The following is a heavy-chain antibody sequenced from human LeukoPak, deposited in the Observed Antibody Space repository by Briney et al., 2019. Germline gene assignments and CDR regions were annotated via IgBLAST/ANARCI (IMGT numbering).Heavy chain of an antibody. Sequence: PSETLSLTCTVSGGSISGSSYYWGWIRQPPGKGLEWIGSIYYSGSTYYNPSLKSRVTISVDTSKNQFSLKLSSVTAADTAVYYCARNDWAYGYRFDYWGQGTLVTVSS. D-gene: IGHD5-18*01. J-gene: IGHJ4*02. V-gene: IGHV4-39*01. CDR2: IYYSGST. CDR1: GGSISGSSYY. CDR3: ARNDWAYGYRFDY.